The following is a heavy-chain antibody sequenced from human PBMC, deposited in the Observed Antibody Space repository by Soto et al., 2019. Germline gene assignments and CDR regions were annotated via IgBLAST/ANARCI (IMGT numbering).Heavy chain of an antibody. J-gene: IGHJ4*02. CDR2: IDYNGVT. Sequence: SETLSLTCTVSGGSIYRSGYYWGWIRQPPGRGLEWIGNIDYNGVTYSNPSLKSRVAISRDTSKNQFSLKLTSVTAADTALYYCGKVLVGATGHTDSDSWGPGTLVTVSS. D-gene: IGHD2-15*01. V-gene: IGHV4-39*01. CDR1: GGSIYRSGYY. CDR3: GKVLVGATGHTDSDS.